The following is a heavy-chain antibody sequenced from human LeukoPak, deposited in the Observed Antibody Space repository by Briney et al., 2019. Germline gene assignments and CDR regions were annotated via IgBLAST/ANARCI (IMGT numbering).Heavy chain of an antibody. Sequence: SETLSLTCAVYGGSFSGYYWSWIRQPPGKGLEWIGEINHSGSTNYNPSLKSQVTISVDTSKNQFSLKLSSVTAADTAVYYCARGYYDSSGLYGYWGQGTLVTVSS. D-gene: IGHD3-22*01. J-gene: IGHJ4*02. CDR3: ARGYYDSSGLYGY. CDR2: INHSGST. CDR1: GGSFSGYY. V-gene: IGHV4-34*01.